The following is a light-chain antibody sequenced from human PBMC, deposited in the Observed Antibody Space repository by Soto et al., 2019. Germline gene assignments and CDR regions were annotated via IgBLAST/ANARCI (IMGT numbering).Light chain of an antibody. V-gene: IGKV3-20*01. CDR1: QSVYNNY. Sequence: EIVLTQSPGTVSLSPGERATLSCRASQSVYNNYIAWYQQSPGQAPRVLIYGASTRATGTPDRFSGSWSGTDFTFTISRLEPEDSAVYYCQQYGNSVTCGGGTKVE. CDR3: QQYGNSVT. J-gene: IGKJ4*01. CDR2: GAS.